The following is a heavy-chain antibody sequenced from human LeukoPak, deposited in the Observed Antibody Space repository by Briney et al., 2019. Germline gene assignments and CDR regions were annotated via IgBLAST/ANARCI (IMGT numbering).Heavy chain of an antibody. CDR1: GGTFSSYA. J-gene: IGHJ4*02. CDR3: ARDDCTYGVCYIGDY. Sequence: ASVKVSCKASGGTFSSYAISWVRQAPGQGLEWMGWISAYNGNTNYAQKVQGRVTMTTDTSTSTAYMELRSLRSDDTAVYYCARDDCTYGVCYIGDYWGQGTLVTVSS. V-gene: IGHV1-18*01. CDR2: ISAYNGNT. D-gene: IGHD2-8*01.